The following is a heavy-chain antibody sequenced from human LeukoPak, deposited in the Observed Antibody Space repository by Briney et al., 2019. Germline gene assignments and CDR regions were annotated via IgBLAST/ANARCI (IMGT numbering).Heavy chain of an antibody. Sequence: PGTSLRLSCAASGFTFDDYVMYWVRQAPGKGLEWVSGISWNSNSIGYADSAKGRFTISRDNAENSLYLQMNSLRAEDTALYFCGAAGTNYWGQGTLVTVSS. CDR3: GAAGTNY. CDR2: ISWNSNSI. J-gene: IGHJ4*02. V-gene: IGHV3-9*01. CDR1: GFTFDDYV. D-gene: IGHD6-13*01.